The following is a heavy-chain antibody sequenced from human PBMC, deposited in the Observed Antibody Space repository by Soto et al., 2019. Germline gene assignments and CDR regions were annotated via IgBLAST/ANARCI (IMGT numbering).Heavy chain of an antibody. CDR3: ARERTFGENNHNYMDV. V-gene: IGHV3-33*01. Sequence: GGSRIRSCAGSACTLSRHGMHWVRQAPGKGVQWVGVIWADGSNQRYAESVKGRFTISRDNSKNTLYLQMNSLRAEDTAVYYCARERTFGENNHNYMDVWGTGIT. CDR1: ACTLSRHG. D-gene: IGHD3-10*01. J-gene: IGHJ6*03. CDR2: IWADGSNQ.